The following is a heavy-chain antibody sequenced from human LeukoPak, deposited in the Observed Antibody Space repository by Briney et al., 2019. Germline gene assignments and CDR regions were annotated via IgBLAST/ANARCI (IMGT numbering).Heavy chain of an antibody. J-gene: IGHJ4*02. CDR3: ARQRMGQLFDY. D-gene: IGHD6-13*01. CDR2: ISFSGST. Sequence: KTSETLSLTCSVSGGFISSYYWTWIRQPPGKGLEWIGYISFSGSTDYNPSLKSRLTISVDTSNNQFSLNLNSVTAADTAVYFCARQRMGQLFDYWGQGTLVTVSS. CDR1: GGFISSYY. V-gene: IGHV4-59*08.